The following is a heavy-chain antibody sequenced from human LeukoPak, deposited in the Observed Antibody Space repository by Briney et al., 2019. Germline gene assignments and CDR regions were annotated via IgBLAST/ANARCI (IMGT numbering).Heavy chain of an antibody. J-gene: IGHJ4*02. CDR2: IYYSGTT. D-gene: IGHD6-13*01. Sequence: SETLSLTCTVSGGSMSSYYWTWIRQPPGKGLEWVGYIYYSGTTKYNPSLKSRVTISLDTSKNQFSLELSSVTAEDMAVYYCARAQYSSTWYLEYFDFWGAGTLVTVSS. CDR3: ARAQYSSTWYLEYFDF. V-gene: IGHV4-59*01. CDR1: GGSMSSYY.